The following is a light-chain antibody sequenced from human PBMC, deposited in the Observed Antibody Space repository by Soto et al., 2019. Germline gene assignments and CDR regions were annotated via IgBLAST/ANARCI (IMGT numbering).Light chain of an antibody. V-gene: IGKV3-20*01. CDR3: QQYGISPVT. Sequence: EIVLTQSPGTLSLSPGERATLSCRASQSVSSSYLAWYQQRPGQPPRLIIYGASSRATGIPDRFSGSGSGTSFTLTISRLEPEDFAVYYCQQYGISPVTFGQGTKVEIQ. J-gene: IGKJ1*01. CDR1: QSVSSSY. CDR2: GAS.